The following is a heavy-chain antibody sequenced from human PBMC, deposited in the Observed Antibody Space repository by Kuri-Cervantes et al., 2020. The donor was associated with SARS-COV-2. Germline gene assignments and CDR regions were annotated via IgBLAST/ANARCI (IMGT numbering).Heavy chain of an antibody. Sequence: SVKVSCKASGGTFSSHAISWVRQAPGQGLEWMGRIIPILGTANYAQKFQGRVTITADKSTSTAYMELSSLRSEDTAVYYCARDLIGLAYCGGDCSWEYFDYWGQGTLVTVSS. J-gene: IGHJ4*02. V-gene: IGHV1-69*04. CDR1: GGTFSSHA. CDR2: IIPILGTA. CDR3: ARDLIGLAYCGGDCSWEYFDY. D-gene: IGHD2-21*01.